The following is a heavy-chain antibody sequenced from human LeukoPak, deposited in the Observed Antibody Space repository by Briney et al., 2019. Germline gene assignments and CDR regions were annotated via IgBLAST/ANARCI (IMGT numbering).Heavy chain of an antibody. D-gene: IGHD5-12*01. Sequence: PGGSLRLSCAVSGFTFSNYWMTWVRQAPGKGLEWVANIKPDGSDKFYVDSVKGRFTISRDNAKRSLSLQMNSLRADDTAVYFCARDSTWQLDYWGQGTLITVSS. J-gene: IGHJ4*02. CDR1: GFTFSNYW. V-gene: IGHV3-7*03. CDR3: ARDSTWQLDY. CDR2: IKPDGSDK.